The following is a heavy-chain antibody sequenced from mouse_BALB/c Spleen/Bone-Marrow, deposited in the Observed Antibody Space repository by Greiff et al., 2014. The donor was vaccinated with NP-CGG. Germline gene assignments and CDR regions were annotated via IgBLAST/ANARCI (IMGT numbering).Heavy chain of an antibody. CDR3: TRTHYYGSRYYYAMDY. CDR1: GYTFTSYY. V-gene: IGHV1S81*02. D-gene: IGHD1-1*01. J-gene: IGHJ4*01. CDR2: INPSNGGT. Sequence: QVQLQQSGAELVKPGASVKLSCKASGYTFTSYYMYWVKQRPGQGLEWIGGINPSNGGTNFNEKFKSKATLTVDKSSCTAYMQLSSLTSEDSAVYYCTRTHYYGSRYYYAMDYWGQGTSVTVSS.